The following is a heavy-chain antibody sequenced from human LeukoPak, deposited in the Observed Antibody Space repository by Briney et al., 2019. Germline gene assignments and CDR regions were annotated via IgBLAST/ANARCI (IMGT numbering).Heavy chain of an antibody. D-gene: IGHD3-10*01. Sequence: SETLSLTCAVYGGSFSGYYWSWIRQPPGKGLEWIGEINHSGSTNYNPSLKSRVTISVDTSKNQFSLKLSSVTAADTAVYYCARLGLLWFGETKRGFDPWGQGTLVTVSS. CDR2: INHSGST. J-gene: IGHJ5*02. CDR1: GGSFSGYY. V-gene: IGHV4-34*01. CDR3: ARLGLLWFGETKRGFDP.